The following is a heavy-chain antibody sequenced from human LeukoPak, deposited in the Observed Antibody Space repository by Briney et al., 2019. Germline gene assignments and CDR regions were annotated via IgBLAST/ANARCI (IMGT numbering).Heavy chain of an antibody. CDR2: IYHSGST. D-gene: IGHD5-12*01. V-gene: IGHV4-38-2*02. CDR1: GHSISSGYY. Sequence: SETLSLTCTVSGHSISSGYYWGWIRQPPGKGLEWIGSIYHSGSTYYNPSLKSRVTISVDTSKNQFSLKLSSVTAADTAVYYCARSLANYFDYWGQGTLATVSS. CDR3: ARSLANYFDY. J-gene: IGHJ4*02.